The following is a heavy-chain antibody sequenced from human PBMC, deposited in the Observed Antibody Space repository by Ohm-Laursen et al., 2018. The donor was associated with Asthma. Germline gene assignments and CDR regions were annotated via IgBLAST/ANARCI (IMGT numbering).Heavy chain of an antibody. Sequence: TLFLTCTVSGGSISSYYWSWIRQPPGKGLEWIGHIYYSGSTTYNPSLKSRVTISVDTSKNQFSLKLSSVTAADTAVYYCARVITMVRGVYYYGMDVWGQGTTVTVSS. CDR3: ARVITMVRGVYYYGMDV. CDR1: GGSISSYY. V-gene: IGHV4-59*01. CDR2: IYYSGST. D-gene: IGHD3-10*01. J-gene: IGHJ6*02.